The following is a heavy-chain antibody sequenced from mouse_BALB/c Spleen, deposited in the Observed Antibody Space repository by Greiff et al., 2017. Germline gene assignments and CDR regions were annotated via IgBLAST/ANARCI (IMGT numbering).Heavy chain of an antibody. CDR3: ARHRDYYGSSKAWFAY. J-gene: IGHJ3*01. Sequence: EVQGVESGGGLVQPGGSLKLSCAASGFTFSSYTMSWVRQTPEKRLEWVAYISNGGGSTYYPDTVKGRFTISRDNAKNTLYLQMSSLTSEDTAMYDCARHRDYYGSSKAWFAYWGQGTLVTVSA. D-gene: IGHD1-1*01. CDR2: ISNGGGST. V-gene: IGHV5-12-2*01. CDR1: GFTFSSYT.